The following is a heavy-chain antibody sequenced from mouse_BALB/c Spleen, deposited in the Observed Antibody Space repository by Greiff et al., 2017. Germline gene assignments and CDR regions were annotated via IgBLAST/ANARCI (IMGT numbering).Heavy chain of an antibody. V-gene: IGHV3-6*02. CDR2: ISYDGSN. J-gene: IGHJ4*01. Sequence: EVKLMESGPGLVKPSQSLSLTCSVTGYSITSGYYWNWIRQFPGNKLEWMGYISYDGSNNYNPSLKNRISITRDTSKNQFFLKLNSVTTEDTATYYCARVRYYYAMDYWGQGTSVPVSS. CDR3: ARVRYYYAMDY. CDR1: GYSITSGYY.